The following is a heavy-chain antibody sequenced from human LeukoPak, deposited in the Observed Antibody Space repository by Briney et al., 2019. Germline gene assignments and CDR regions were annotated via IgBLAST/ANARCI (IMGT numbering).Heavy chain of an antibody. CDR2: ISYDGSNK. Sequence: PGRSLRLSCAASGFTFSSYAKHWVRQAPGKGLEWVAVISYDGSNKYYADSVKGRFTISRDNSKNTLYLQMNSLRAEDTAVYYCARDRGRSGSYPDYWGQGTLVTVSS. CDR3: ARDRGRSGSYPDY. D-gene: IGHD1-26*01. J-gene: IGHJ4*02. CDR1: GFTFSSYA. V-gene: IGHV3-30*01.